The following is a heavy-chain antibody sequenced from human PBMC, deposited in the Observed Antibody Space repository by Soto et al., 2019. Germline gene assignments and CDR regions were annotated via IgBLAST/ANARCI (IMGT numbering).Heavy chain of an antibody. D-gene: IGHD2-15*01. V-gene: IGHV3-23*01. Sequence: EVQLLESGGGLVQPGGSLRLSCTASGFTFSDHAMTWVRQAPGKGLEWVSGISGGGSGAYYADSVKGRFTVSRANSKNTLFLQIDSLRAEDTAVYYCAIDLWWYTHWGQGTLVTVSS. CDR2: ISGGGSGA. J-gene: IGHJ4*02. CDR1: GFTFSDHA. CDR3: AIDLWWYTH.